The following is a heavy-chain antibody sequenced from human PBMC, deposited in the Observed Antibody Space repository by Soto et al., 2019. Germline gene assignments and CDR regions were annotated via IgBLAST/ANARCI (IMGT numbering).Heavy chain of an antibody. J-gene: IGHJ4*02. CDR1: GFTFSNYN. Sequence: GSLRLSCSASGFTFSNYNMHWVRQAPGKGLEYVSAISSNGGSTYYTDSVKGRFTISRDNPNNTLYLQMSSLRAEDTAVYYCVRPIDNWGQGTLVTVSS. CDR3: VRPIDN. CDR2: ISSNGGST. V-gene: IGHV3-64D*06.